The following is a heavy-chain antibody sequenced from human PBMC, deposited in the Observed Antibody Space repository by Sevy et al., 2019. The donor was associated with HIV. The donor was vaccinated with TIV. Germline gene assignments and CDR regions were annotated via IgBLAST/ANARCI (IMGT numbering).Heavy chain of an antibody. CDR1: GYIFSGYY. D-gene: IGHD3-3*01. CDR2: INPESGDT. CDR3: ARGPLVSYYDFWKRAPDY. J-gene: IGHJ4*02. V-gene: IGHV1-2*02. Sequence: ASVKVSCKASGYIFSGYYFYWVRQAPGQGLELMGWINPESGDTNYARKFQGRVTMTRDTSVTTDYLTLSRLKSNDTALYYCARGPLVSYYDFWKRAPDYWGQGTLVTVSS.